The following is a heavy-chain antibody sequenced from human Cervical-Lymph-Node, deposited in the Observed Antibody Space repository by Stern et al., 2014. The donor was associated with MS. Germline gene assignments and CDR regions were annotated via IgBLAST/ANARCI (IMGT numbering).Heavy chain of an antibody. CDR1: GYTFNIYG. CDR3: ARSRLRYDDWPPGAFDI. J-gene: IGHJ3*02. CDR2: ITAYNGNT. Sequence: VQLVQSGVEVKEPGASVKVSCKASGYTFNIYGFRWVRQAPGQGLEWMGWITAYNGNTTYTQKFQGRVTVTADTATSTVYMELRRLRSDDTAVYFCARSRLRYDDWPPGAFDIWGQGTLLTVSS. D-gene: IGHD3-9*01. V-gene: IGHV1-18*01.